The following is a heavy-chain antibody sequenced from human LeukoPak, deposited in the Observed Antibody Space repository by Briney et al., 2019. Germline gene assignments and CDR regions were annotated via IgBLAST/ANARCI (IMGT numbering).Heavy chain of an antibody. D-gene: IGHD2-15*01. CDR3: ARRGYCSGGDCFSAGFDI. CDR2: IYPTDSDT. CDR1: GYSFTSYW. Sequence: RGESLKISCKGSGYSFTSYWIAWVRQMPGKGLEWMGIIYPTDSDTRYSPSFHGQVTMSADKSISTTYLQWSSLKASDTAMYYCARRGYCSGGDCFSAGFDIWGQGTMVTVSS. J-gene: IGHJ3*02. V-gene: IGHV5-51*01.